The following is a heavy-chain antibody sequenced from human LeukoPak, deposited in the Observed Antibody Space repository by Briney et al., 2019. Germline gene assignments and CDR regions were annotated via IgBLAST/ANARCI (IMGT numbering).Heavy chain of an antibody. Sequence: PGGSLRLSCAASGFTFSSYAMSWVRQAPGKGLEWVSAISGSGGSTYYADSVKGRFTISRDNSKNTLYLQMNSLRAEDTAVYHCAKPQPYYDSSGCFDYWGQGTLVTVSS. CDR3: AKPQPYYDSSGCFDY. CDR2: ISGSGGST. J-gene: IGHJ4*02. D-gene: IGHD3-22*01. CDR1: GFTFSSYA. V-gene: IGHV3-23*01.